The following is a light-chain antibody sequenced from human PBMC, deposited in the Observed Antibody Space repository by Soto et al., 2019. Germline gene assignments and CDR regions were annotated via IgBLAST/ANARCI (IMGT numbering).Light chain of an antibody. Sequence: DIVMTQSPATLSVSPGERATLSCRASQTVSDNLAWYQQKPGQTPRLPIYSASTKATGIPARFSGSGSGTEFTLTISSLQSEDFAVYYCQQYNNWPPYTFGQGTKLEIK. CDR3: QQYNNWPPYT. V-gene: IGKV3-15*01. J-gene: IGKJ2*01. CDR1: QTVSDN. CDR2: SAS.